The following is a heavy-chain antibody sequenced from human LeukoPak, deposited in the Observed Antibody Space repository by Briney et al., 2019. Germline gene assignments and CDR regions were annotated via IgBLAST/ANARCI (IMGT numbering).Heavy chain of an antibody. CDR2: IQYDGSNE. CDR3: PRGSTVRGLIIRNHFDY. Sequence: PGGSLRLSCAASGFTFSSYGMHGVRQAPGKGLEGVAYIQYDGSNEQYADSVKGRVTISRDNAKNSLYLQMNSLRVEDTAVYYCPRGSTVRGLIIRNHFDYWGQGTLVTVSS. D-gene: IGHD3-10*01. V-gene: IGHV3-30*02. CDR1: GFTFSSYG. J-gene: IGHJ4*02.